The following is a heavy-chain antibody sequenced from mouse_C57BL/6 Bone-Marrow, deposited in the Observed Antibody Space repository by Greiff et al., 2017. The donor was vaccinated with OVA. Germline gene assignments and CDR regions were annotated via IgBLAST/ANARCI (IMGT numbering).Heavy chain of an antibody. Sequence: QVQLQQPGTELVKPGASVKLSCKASGYTFTSYWMHWVKQRPGQGLEWIGNINPSNGGTNYNEKVKSKATLTVDKSSSTAYMQLSSLTSEDSAVYYGARGGLRYYFDYWGQGTTLTVSS. CDR3: ARGGLRYYFDY. CDR2: INPSNGGT. CDR1: GYTFTSYW. J-gene: IGHJ2*01. D-gene: IGHD3-1*01. V-gene: IGHV1-53*01.